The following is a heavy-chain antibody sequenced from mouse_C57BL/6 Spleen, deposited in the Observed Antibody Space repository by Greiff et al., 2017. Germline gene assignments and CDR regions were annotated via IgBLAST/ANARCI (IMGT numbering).Heavy chain of an antibody. Sequence: EVKVVESGGGLVQPGGSLKLSCAASGFTFSDYGMAWVRQAPRKGPEWVAFISNLAYSIYYADTVTGRFTISRENAKITLDLEMSSLRSEDTAMYYCARHGGNYEDYAMDYWGQGTSVTVSS. J-gene: IGHJ4*01. D-gene: IGHD2-1*01. CDR1: GFTFSDYG. V-gene: IGHV5-15*01. CDR3: ARHGGNYEDYAMDY. CDR2: ISNLAYSI.